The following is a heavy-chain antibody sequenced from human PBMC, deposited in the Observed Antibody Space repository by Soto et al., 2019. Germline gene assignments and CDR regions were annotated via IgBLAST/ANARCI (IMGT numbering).Heavy chain of an antibody. D-gene: IGHD3-3*01. CDR2: ISSSSSYT. J-gene: IGHJ6*02. V-gene: IGHV3-11*06. CDR1: GFTFSDYY. Sequence: GGSLRLSCAASGFTFSDYYMSWIRQAPGKGLEWVSYISSSSSYTNYADSVKGRFTISRDNAKNSLYLQMNSLRAEDTAVYYCAGVDYDFWSGSPSGMDVWGQGTTVTVSS. CDR3: AGVDYDFWSGSPSGMDV.